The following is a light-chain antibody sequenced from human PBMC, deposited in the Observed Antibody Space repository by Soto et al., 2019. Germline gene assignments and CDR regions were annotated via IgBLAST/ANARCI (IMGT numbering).Light chain of an antibody. J-gene: IGLJ2*01. CDR2: DVS. CDR3: GSYAGSYSYVV. CDR1: SSDVGGYNY. V-gene: IGLV2-11*01. Sequence: QSVLTQPRSVSESPGQSVTISCPGTSSDVGGYNYVSWYQQRPGKAPKLMIYDVSQWPSGVPDRFAGSKSGNTASLSISGLQAEDEADYFCGSYAGSYSYVVFGGGTKLTVL.